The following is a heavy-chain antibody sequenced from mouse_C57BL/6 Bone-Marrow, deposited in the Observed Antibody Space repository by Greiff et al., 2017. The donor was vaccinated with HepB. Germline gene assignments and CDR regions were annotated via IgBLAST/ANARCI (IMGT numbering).Heavy chain of an antibody. CDR1: GFTFSSYA. J-gene: IGHJ4*01. CDR3: ARDGVLRGAMDY. V-gene: IGHV5-4*01. D-gene: IGHD1-1*01. CDR2: INDDGSYT. Sequence: EVHLVESGGGLVKPGGSLKLSCAASGFTFSSYAMSWVRQTPEKRLEWVATINDDGSYTYYPDNVKGRFTITRDNAKNNLYLQMSHLKSEDTAMYYCARDGVLRGAMDYWGQGTSVTVSS.